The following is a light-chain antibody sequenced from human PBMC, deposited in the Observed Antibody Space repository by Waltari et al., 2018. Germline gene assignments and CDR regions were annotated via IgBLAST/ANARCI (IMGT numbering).Light chain of an antibody. CDR1: ILAKKY. CDR3: QAADSSAIHPVL. CDR2: KDS. J-gene: IGLJ2*01. V-gene: IGLV3-25*02. Sequence: SSELPQPPSVSVYPGQTASLTCSGEILAKKYAQWFQQKPGQATVLVIYKDSERPSGIPERFSSSSSETILTLTISGAQAEDEADYHCQAADSSAIHPVLFGGGTQLTVL.